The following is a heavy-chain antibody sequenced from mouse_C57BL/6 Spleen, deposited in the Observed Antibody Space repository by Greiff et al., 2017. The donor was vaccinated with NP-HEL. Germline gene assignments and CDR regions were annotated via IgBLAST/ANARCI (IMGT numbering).Heavy chain of an antibody. CDR2: IYPGDGDT. V-gene: IGHV1-82*01. J-gene: IGHJ2*01. D-gene: IGHD1-1*01. CDR1: GYAFSSSW. Sequence: QVQLQQSGPELVKPGASVKISCKASGYAFSSSWMNWVKQRPGKGLEWIGRIYPGDGDTNYNGKFKGKATLTADKSSSTAYMQLSSLTSEDSAVYFCARQDRGSSGLDYWGQGTTLTVSS. CDR3: ARQDRGSSGLDY.